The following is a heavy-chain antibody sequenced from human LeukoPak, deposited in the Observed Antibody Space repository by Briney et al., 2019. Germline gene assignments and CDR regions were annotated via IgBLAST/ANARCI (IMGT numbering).Heavy chain of an antibody. CDR2: ISTDGSRI. CDR3: TRGLAISTSGWYDTFDY. J-gene: IGHJ4*02. D-gene: IGHD6-19*01. Sequence: PGGSLRLSCAASGFTFRDSAMYWARQAPGKGLEYVSVISTDGSRIYYADSVKGRFTISRDNSKNTLYLQMGSLRAEDMAVYYCTRGLAISTSGWYDTFDYWGQGALVTVSS. V-gene: IGHV3-64*02. CDR1: GFTFRDSA.